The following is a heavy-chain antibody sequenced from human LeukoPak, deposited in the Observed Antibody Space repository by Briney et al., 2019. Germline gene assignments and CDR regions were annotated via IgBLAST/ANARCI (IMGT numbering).Heavy chain of an antibody. V-gene: IGHV3-53*01. Sequence: GGSLRLSCAASGFTVTGSYMTWVRQAQGKGLEWVSIIYRGGGTSYANSARDRFTVSRDNSKNTLYLQMNSLRAEDTAVYYCARGASPDVWGKGTTVTVSS. D-gene: IGHD3-16*01. J-gene: IGHJ6*04. CDR2: IYRGGGT. CDR1: GFTVTGSY. CDR3: ARGASPDV.